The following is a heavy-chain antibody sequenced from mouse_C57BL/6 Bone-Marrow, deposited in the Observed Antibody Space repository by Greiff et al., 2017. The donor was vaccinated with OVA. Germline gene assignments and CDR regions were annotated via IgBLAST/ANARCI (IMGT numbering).Heavy chain of an antibody. D-gene: IGHD2-5*01. CDR3: ARHEEGDYSNWGYFDY. Sequence: VQLQQSGAELVKPGASVKLSCKASGYTFTEYTIHWVKQRSGQGLEWIGWFYPGSGSIKYNEKFKDKATLTADKSSSTVYMELSRLTSEDSAVYFWARHEEGDYSNWGYFDYWGQGTTLTVSS. CDR2: FYPGSGSI. J-gene: IGHJ2*01. V-gene: IGHV1-62-2*01. CDR1: GYTFTEYT.